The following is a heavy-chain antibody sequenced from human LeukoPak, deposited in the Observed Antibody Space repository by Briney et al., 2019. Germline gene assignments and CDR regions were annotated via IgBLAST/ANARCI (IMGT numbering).Heavy chain of an antibody. Sequence: PSETLSLTCTVSGGSISSSSYYWDWIRQPPGKGLEWIGSIYYSGSTYYNPSLKSRVTISVDTSKNQFSLKLSSVTAADTAVYYCARDRGTWNDDGFDYWGQGTLVTVSS. V-gene: IGHV4-39*07. CDR3: ARDRGTWNDDGFDY. CDR2: IYYSGST. D-gene: IGHD1-1*01. J-gene: IGHJ4*02. CDR1: GGSISSSSYY.